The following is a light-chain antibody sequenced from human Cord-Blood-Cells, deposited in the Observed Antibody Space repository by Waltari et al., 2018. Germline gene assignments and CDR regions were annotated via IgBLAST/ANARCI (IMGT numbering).Light chain of an antibody. CDR2: ANR. Sequence: QSVLTQPPSVSGAPGQRVTISCTGSSSNIGAGYDVHWYQQLPGTAPKPLIYANRRRPSGVPDRFSGSRSGTSASLAITGLQAEDEADYYCQSYDSSLSGSVFGGGTKLTVL. CDR3: QSYDSSLSGSV. V-gene: IGLV1-40*01. CDR1: SSNIGAGYD. J-gene: IGLJ3*02.